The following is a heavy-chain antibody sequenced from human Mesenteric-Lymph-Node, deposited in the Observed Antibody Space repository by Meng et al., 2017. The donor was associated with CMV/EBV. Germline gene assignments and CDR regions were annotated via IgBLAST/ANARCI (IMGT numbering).Heavy chain of an antibody. V-gene: IGHV6-1*01. CDR3: ARARAGRIDY. J-gene: IGHJ4*02. Sequence: ISGDSVSSNSAGWNWIRQSPSRGLEWLGRTYYRSKWYHDYAVSVKSRITINPDTSKNQFSLQLNSVTPEDTAVYYCARARAGRIDYWGQGTLVTVSS. CDR1: GDSVSSNSAG. CDR2: TYYRSKWYH.